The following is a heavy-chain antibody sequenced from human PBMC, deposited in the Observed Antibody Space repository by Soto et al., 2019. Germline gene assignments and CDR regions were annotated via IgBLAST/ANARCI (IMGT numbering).Heavy chain of an antibody. V-gene: IGHV4-31*03. J-gene: IGHJ6*03. D-gene: IGHD1-1*01. CDR2: IYYSGST. CDR3: AREEGGTRGYYYIDV. Sequence: QVQLQESGPGLVRPSQTLSLTCSVSGGSVSSSGHYWSWIRQHPGKGMEWIGYIYYSGSTYYHPSLESRLTISLDTSKNEFSLKLSSVTAADTAVYYCAREEGGTRGYYYIDVWGKGTTVTVSS. CDR1: GGSVSSSGHY.